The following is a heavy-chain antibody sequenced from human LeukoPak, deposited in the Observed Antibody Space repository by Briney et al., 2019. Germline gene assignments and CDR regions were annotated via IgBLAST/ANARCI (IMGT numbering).Heavy chain of an antibody. Sequence: LSLTCAVYGGSLSGFYWNWIRQAPGKGLEWVAFIEYDGTDTHFADSVRGRFTISRDNSEDTLYLQIITLRAVDTAVYYCARNRLRATATYMDVWGKGTTVTVSS. CDR3: ARNRLRATATYMDV. CDR2: IEYDGTDT. D-gene: IGHD2-15*01. CDR1: GGSLSGFY. J-gene: IGHJ6*04. V-gene: IGHV3-30*02.